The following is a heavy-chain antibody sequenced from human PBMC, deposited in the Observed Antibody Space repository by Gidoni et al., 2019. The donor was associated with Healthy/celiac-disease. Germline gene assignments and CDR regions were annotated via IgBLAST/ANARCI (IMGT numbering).Heavy chain of an antibody. CDR2: ISGSGGST. CDR1: GFTFSSYA. CDR3: AKEDSSGWIYYYYGMDV. Sequence: EVQLLESGGGLVQTGGSLRLSCAASGFTFSSYAMSWVRQAPGKGLEWVSAISGSGGSTYYADSVKGRFTIPRDNSKNTLYLQMNSLRAEDTAVYYCAKEDSSGWIYYYYGMDVWGQGTTVTVSS. D-gene: IGHD6-19*01. J-gene: IGHJ6*02. V-gene: IGHV3-23*01.